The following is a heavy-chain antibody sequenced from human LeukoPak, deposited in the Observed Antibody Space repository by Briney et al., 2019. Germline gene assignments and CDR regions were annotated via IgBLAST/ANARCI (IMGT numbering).Heavy chain of an antibody. V-gene: IGHV3-53*01. CDR3: ARTHPTGYFDY. D-gene: IGHD1-14*01. CDR1: RFTVSSIY. Sequence: SGKSLRLSCAASRFTVSSIYMSWVRQAPGKGLEWVPVIHDGGSTYYADSVKGRFTISRDNSKNTVYLQMNSLRAGDTAVYYCARTHPTGYFDYWGQGTLVTVSS. J-gene: IGHJ4*02. CDR2: IHDGGST.